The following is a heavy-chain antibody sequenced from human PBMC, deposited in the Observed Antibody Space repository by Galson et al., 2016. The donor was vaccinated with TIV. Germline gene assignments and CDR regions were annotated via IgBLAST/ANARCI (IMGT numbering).Heavy chain of an antibody. CDR2: VIPIFGTA. Sequence: SVKVSCKASGGTFSTYVTNWVRQAPGQGLEWLGGVIPIFGTANYAQKFQGRVTITADESTSTAYMDLRSLRSDDTAVYYCAKVSRYCIGTTCYSGPRHFDYWGQGTLVTVSS. V-gene: IGHV1-69*13. D-gene: IGHD2-2*02. CDR1: GGTFSTYV. J-gene: IGHJ4*02. CDR3: AKVSRYCIGTTCYSGPRHFDY.